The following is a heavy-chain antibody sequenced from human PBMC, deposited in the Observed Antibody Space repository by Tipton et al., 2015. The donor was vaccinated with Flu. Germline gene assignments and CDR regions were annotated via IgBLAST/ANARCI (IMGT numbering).Heavy chain of an antibody. CDR1: GVSITTYY. Sequence: TLSLTCIVSGVSITTYYWSWIRQPPGQGLEWIGYIFYNGTTDYNPSLKSRVTMSADTSKNQFSLKLTSVTAADTAVYYCARTTYDYTDYGTPGAYGMDVWSQGTTVTVSS. V-gene: IGHV4-59*01. D-gene: IGHD3-16*01. CDR3: ARTTYDYTDYGTPGAYGMDV. CDR2: IFYNGTT. J-gene: IGHJ6*02.